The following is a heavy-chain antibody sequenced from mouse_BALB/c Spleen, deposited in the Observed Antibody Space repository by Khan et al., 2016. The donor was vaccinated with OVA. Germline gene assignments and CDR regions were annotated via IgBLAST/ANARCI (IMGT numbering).Heavy chain of an antibody. V-gene: IGHV1-4*01. CDR2: INPSNGYT. CDR1: GYTFTSYT. J-gene: IGHJ3*01. CDR3: LRNGAYHRNDGWFAY. Sequence: QVQLKQSGAELARPGASVKMSCKASGYTFTSYTIHWIKLRPGQGLEWIGYINPSNGYTNYNQKFKDKATLTADKSSTTAYMQLSSLTSDDSAVXYCLRNGAYHRNDGWFAYWGQGTLVTVSA. D-gene: IGHD2-14*01.